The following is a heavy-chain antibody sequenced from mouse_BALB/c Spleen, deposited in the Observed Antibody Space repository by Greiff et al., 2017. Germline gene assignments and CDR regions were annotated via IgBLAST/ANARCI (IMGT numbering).Heavy chain of an antibody. V-gene: IGHV1-7*01. CDR1: GYTFTSYW. CDR2: INPSTGYT. J-gene: IGHJ2*01. Sequence: LVESGAELAKPGASVKMSCKASGYTFTSYWMHWVKQRPGQGLEWIGYINPSTGYTEYNQKFKDKATLTADKSSSTAYMQLSSLTSEDSAVYYCASDGYVDYWGQGTTLTVSS. CDR3: ASDGYVDY.